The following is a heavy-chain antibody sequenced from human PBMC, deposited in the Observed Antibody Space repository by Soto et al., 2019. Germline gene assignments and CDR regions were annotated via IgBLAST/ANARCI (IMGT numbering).Heavy chain of an antibody. D-gene: IGHD6-13*01. CDR2: ISAYNGNT. Sequence: QVQLVQSGAEVKKPGASVKVSCKASGYTFTSYGISWVRQAPGQGLEWMGWISAYNGNTNYAQKLQGRVTMTTDTSTSTAYMELRSLRSDDTAMYYCARIIAAAGTVGWFDPWGQGTLVTVSS. V-gene: IGHV1-18*01. CDR1: GYTFTSYG. CDR3: ARIIAAAGTVGWFDP. J-gene: IGHJ5*02.